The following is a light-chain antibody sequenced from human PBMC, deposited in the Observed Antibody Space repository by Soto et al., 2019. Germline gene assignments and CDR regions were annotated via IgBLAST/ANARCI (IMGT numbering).Light chain of an antibody. CDR2: DVS. Sequence: QSALTQPASVSGSPGQSITISCTGTSSDGGGYNYVSWYQHHPGKAPKLMIFDVSNRPAGVSNRFSGSKSGNTASLTISGLQPEDEADYSCSSYTTSNTRQIVFGTGTKVTVL. V-gene: IGLV2-14*03. J-gene: IGLJ1*01. CDR1: SSDGGGYNY. CDR3: SSYTTSNTRQIV.